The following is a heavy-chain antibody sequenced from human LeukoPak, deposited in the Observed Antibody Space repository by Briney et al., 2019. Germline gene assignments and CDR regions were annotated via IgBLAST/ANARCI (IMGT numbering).Heavy chain of an antibody. V-gene: IGHV3-30*18. D-gene: IGHD5-18*01. CDR1: GFTFSSYG. J-gene: IGHJ4*02. CDR3: AKGSYDYGDY. Sequence: GRSLRLSCAASGFTFSSYGMHWVRQAPGKGVEWVAVISYDGSNKYYADSVKGRFTISRDNSKNTLYLQMNSLRAEDTAVYYCAKGSYDYGDYWGQGTLVTVSS. CDR2: ISYDGSNK.